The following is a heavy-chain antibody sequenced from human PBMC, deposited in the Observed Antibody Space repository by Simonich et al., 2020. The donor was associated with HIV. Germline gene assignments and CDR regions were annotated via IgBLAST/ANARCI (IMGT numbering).Heavy chain of an antibody. CDR2: ISGSGGRT. Sequence: EVQLLESGGGLVQPGGSLRLSCAASGFTFSSYAMSWVRQAPGKGLEWVSAISGSGGRTTYADSVKGRFTIAGDNSKNTLYLQMNSLRAEDTAVDYCAKVQQWLVEYFQHWGQGTLVTVSS. CDR3: AKVQQWLVEYFQH. V-gene: IGHV3-23*01. D-gene: IGHD6-19*01. CDR1: GFTFSSYA. J-gene: IGHJ1*01.